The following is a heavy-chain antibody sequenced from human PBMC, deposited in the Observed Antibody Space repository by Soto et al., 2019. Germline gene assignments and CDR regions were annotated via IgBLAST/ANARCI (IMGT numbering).Heavy chain of an antibody. V-gene: IGHV5-51*01. J-gene: IGHJ4*02. CDR1: GFSFTSYW. CDR2: IYPGDSET. CDR3: ARLGFPGAIYFDS. Sequence: PGESLKISCEGSGFSFTSYWIAWVRQMPGKGLEWMGIIYPGDSETKYSPDFEGQVTISADRSTNTAYLQWRSLRASDTAMYYCARLGFPGAIYFDSWGLGTLVTVSS.